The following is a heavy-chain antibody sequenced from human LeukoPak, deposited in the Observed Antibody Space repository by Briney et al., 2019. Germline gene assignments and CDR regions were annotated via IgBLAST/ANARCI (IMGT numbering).Heavy chain of an antibody. CDR2: IGTAGDT. CDR3: AKGRGYYYDSSGYNDY. CDR1: GFTFSSYD. J-gene: IGHJ4*02. Sequence: PGGSLRLSCAASGFTFSSYDMHWVRQATGKGLEWVSAIGTAGDTYYPGSVKGRFTISRENAKNSLYLQMNSLRAEDTALYYCAKGRGYYYDSSGYNDYWGQGTLVTVSS. V-gene: IGHV3-13*01. D-gene: IGHD3-22*01.